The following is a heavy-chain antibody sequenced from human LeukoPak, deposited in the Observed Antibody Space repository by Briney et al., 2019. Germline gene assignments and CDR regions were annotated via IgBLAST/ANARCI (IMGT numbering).Heavy chain of an antibody. Sequence: GRSLRLSCAASGFTFSSYSMNWVRQAPGKGLEWVSSISSSSSYIYYADSVKGRFTISRDNAKNSLYLQMNSLRAEDTAVYYCARETAEGYFDWCWGQGTLVTVSS. D-gene: IGHD3-9*01. CDR3: ARETAEGYFDWC. CDR1: GFTFSSYS. V-gene: IGHV3-21*01. J-gene: IGHJ4*02. CDR2: ISSSSSYI.